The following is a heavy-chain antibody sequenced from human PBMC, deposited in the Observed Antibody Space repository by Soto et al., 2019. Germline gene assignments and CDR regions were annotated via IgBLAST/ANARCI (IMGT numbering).Heavy chain of an antibody. CDR2: ISWDGGTT. J-gene: IGHJ6*02. CDR1: GFTFDDYT. CDR3: AKDSGGSSWWSGSYYAMDV. D-gene: IGHD6-13*01. V-gene: IGHV3-43*01. Sequence: GGSLRLSCAASGFTFDDYTMHWVRQAPGKGLEWVSLISWDGGTTYYADSVKGRFTISRDNSKTSLYLQMNSLRAEDTALYYCAKDSGGSSWWSGSYYAMDVWGQGTTVTVSS.